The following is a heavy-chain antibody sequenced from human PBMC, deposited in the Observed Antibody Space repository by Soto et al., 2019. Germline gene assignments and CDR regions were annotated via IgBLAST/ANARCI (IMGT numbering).Heavy chain of an antibody. D-gene: IGHD4-4*01. CDR3: AKDRGPTVTNGLADY. J-gene: IGHJ4*02. Sequence: LRLSCAASGFTFSSYGMHWVRQAPGKGLEWVAVISYDGSNKYYADSVKGRFTISRDNSKNTLYLQMNSLRAEDTAVYYCAKDRGPTVTNGLADYWGQGTLVTVSS. CDR1: GFTFSSYG. CDR2: ISYDGSNK. V-gene: IGHV3-30*18.